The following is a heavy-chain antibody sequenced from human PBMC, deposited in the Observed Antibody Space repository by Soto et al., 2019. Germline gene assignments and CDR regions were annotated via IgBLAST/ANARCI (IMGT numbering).Heavy chain of an antibody. Sequence: EVQLVESGGGLIQPGGSLRLSCAASGFTVSSNYMSWVRQAPGKGLEWVSTISGSGGSTYYADSVKGRFTISRDNSKNTLYLQMNSLRAEDTAVYYCARNRRDSSGWYLVDYWGQGTLVTVSS. V-gene: IGHV3-23*04. CDR3: ARNRRDSSGWYLVDY. CDR2: SGSGGST. CDR1: GFTVSSNY. D-gene: IGHD6-19*01. J-gene: IGHJ4*02.